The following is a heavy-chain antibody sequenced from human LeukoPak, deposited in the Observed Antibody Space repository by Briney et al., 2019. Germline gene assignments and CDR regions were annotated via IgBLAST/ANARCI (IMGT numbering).Heavy chain of an antibody. CDR1: GDSVSSNSAA. J-gene: IGHJ3*02. D-gene: IGHD3-22*01. Sequence: SQTLSLTCAISGDSVSSNSAAWNWIRQSPSRGLEWLGRTYYRAKWYNDYAVSVKSRITINPDTSKNQFSLQLNSVTPEDTAVYYCARGPLTYYYDSSAYPPAFDIWGQGTMVTVSS. V-gene: IGHV6-1*01. CDR2: TYYRAKWYN. CDR3: ARGPLTYYYDSSAYPPAFDI.